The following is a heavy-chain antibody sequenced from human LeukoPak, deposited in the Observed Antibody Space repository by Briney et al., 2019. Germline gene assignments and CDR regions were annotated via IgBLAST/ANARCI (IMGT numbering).Heavy chain of an antibody. Sequence: GGSLRLSCAASGFAFSGSAMHWVRQASGNGLEWVGRIRSKADSYATAYAASVKGRFTISRDDSKNTAYLQMNSLKTEDTAVYYCARHVYDSGGFYSGMDVWGQGTTVTVSS. J-gene: IGHJ6*02. CDR2: IRSKADSYAT. V-gene: IGHV3-73*01. CDR1: GFAFSGSA. D-gene: IGHD3-22*01. CDR3: ARHVYDSGGFYSGMDV.